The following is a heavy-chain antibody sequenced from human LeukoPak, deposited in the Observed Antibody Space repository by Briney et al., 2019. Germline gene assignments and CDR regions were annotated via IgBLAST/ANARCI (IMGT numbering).Heavy chain of an antibody. CDR2: IRQDGAEK. CDR3: AKVPIPYSSGWYLNY. D-gene: IGHD6-19*01. V-gene: IGHV3-7*01. Sequence: PGESLRLSCAASGFTFSTFWMTWVRQAPGKGLEWVANIRQDGAEKYYVDSVKGRFTISRDNAKNSLYLQMNSLRAEDTAVYYCAKVPIPYSSGWYLNYWGQGTLVTVSS. J-gene: IGHJ4*02. CDR1: GFTFSTFW.